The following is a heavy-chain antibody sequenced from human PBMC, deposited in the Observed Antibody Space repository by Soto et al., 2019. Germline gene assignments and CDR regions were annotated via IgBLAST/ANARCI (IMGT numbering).Heavy chain of an antibody. D-gene: IGHD3-16*01. CDR2: IKPDGIEM. CDR1: GFTFSTYW. J-gene: IGHJ4*02. V-gene: IGHV3-7*01. CDR3: ARLRGTANFDY. Sequence: EVQLVESGGGVVQPGGSLRLSCAASGFTFSTYWMSWVRQAPGKGPECVANIKPDGIEMRYIDSVKGRFTISRVNAKNSLYLQMNSLRGDDTAVYYCARLRGTANFDYWGPGTLVTVSS.